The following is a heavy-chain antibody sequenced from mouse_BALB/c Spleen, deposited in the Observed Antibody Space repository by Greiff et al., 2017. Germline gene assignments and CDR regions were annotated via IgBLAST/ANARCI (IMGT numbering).Heavy chain of an antibody. V-gene: IGHV5-17*02. Sequence: EVNVVESGGGLVQPGGSRKLSCAASGFTFSSFGMHWVRQAPEKGLEWVAYISSGSSTIYYADTVKGRFTISRDNPKNTLFLQMTSLRSEDTAMYYCARSRGYYDYDVGYWGQGTTLTVSS. CDR2: ISSGSSTI. CDR3: ARSRGYYDYDVGY. CDR1: GFTFSSFG. D-gene: IGHD2-4*01. J-gene: IGHJ2*01.